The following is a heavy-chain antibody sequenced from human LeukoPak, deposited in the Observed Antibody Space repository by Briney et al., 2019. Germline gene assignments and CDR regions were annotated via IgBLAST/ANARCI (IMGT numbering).Heavy chain of an antibody. CDR3: ARDPPSITEY. V-gene: IGHV1-2*02. D-gene: IGHD1-14*01. CDR1: GYTFTGHY. Sequence: ASVKVSCKASGYTFTGHYMHWVRQAPGQGLEWMGWINPNSGDTNIAQKFQGRVTMTRDTSISTAYMELSRLRSDDTALYYCARDPPSITEYWGQGTLVTVSS. CDR2: INPNSGDT. J-gene: IGHJ4*02.